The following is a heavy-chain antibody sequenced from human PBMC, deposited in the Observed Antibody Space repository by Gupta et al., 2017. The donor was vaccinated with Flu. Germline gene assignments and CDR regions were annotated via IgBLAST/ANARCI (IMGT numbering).Heavy chain of an antibody. CDR1: GFTVSHYA. CDR3: ARSGNYFDY. Sequence: EVQLVESGGDFVQPGESLRLSCVASGFTVSHYAMNWVRQTPGKGLGWIAYIDSGGNTKYYADSVKGRFTISRDHAKRSMDLQMYSLRPEDTAIYYCARSGNYFDYWGQGTLVTVSS. CDR2: IDSGGNTK. V-gene: IGHV3-48*03. D-gene: IGHD3-10*01. J-gene: IGHJ4*02.